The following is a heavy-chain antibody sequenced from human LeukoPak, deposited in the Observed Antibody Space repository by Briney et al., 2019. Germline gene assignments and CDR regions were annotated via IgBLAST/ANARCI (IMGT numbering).Heavy chain of an antibody. V-gene: IGHV2-5*01. D-gene: IGHD6-6*01. J-gene: IGHJ4*02. CDR1: GFSFSTSGVG. Sequence: SGPTVANPTHTLTLTCTFFGFSFSTSGVGVGWVRQPSGKALVWLALLYWNDDERDTPSLKNSLTITKDTSKNQVVLTMTNMDPVDTATYYCAHFKYSGSRSGGQFDYWGQGTLVTVSS. CDR3: AHFKYSGSRSGGQFDY. CDR2: LYWNDDE.